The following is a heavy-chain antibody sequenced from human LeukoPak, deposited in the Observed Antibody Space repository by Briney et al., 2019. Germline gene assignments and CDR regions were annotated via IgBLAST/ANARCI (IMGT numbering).Heavy chain of an antibody. Sequence: GGSLRLSCAGSGFTFSSPAMSRVRQAPGKGLEWVSAISAGGGSTYYADSVKGRFTISRDNSKSSVYLQMSSLRVEDTAVYYCAKRYCSGGGCYSGDWGQGTLVTVSP. D-gene: IGHD2-15*01. CDR3: AKRYCSGGGCYSGD. J-gene: IGHJ4*02. CDR2: ISAGGGST. CDR1: GFTFSSPA. V-gene: IGHV3-23*01.